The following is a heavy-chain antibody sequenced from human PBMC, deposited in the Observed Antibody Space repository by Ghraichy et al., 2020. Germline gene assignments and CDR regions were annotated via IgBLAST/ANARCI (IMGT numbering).Heavy chain of an antibody. CDR1: GGSISSSSYY. D-gene: IGHD3-16*02. V-gene: IGHV4-39*07. Sequence: SETLSLTCTVSGGSISSSSYYWGWIRQPPGKGLEWIGSIYYSGSTYYNPSLKSRVTISVDTSKNQFSLKLSSVTAADTAVYYCARDIMITFGGVIVIHAAGGFDYWGQGTLVTVSS. CDR3: ARDIMITFGGVIVIHAAGGFDY. J-gene: IGHJ4*02. CDR2: IYYSGST.